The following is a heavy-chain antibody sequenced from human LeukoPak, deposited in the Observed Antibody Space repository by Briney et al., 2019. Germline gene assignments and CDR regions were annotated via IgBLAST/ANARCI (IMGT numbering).Heavy chain of an antibody. J-gene: IGHJ4*02. CDR1: AFTFSSYW. Sequence: GGSLRLSCAASAFTFSSYWMHWVRQAPGKGLVWVSRINSDGSSTSYADSVKGRFTISRDNAKNTLYLQMNSLRAEDTAVYYCAREAMVRGACFDYWGQGTLVTVSS. CDR3: AREAMVRGACFDY. D-gene: IGHD3-10*01. V-gene: IGHV3-74*01. CDR2: INSDGSST.